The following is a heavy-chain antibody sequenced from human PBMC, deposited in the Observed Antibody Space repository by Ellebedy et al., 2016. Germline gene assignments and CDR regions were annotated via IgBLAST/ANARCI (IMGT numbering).Heavy chain of an antibody. CDR1: GFTFSSYG. Sequence: GGSLRLSCAASGFTFSSYGMHWVRQAPGKGLEWVAVIWYDGSNKYYADSVKGRFTISRDNSKNTLYLQMNSLRAEDTAVYYCARGLEGDSLIGCFDYWGQGTLVTVSS. CDR3: ARGLEGDSLIGCFDY. D-gene: IGHD2-21*02. J-gene: IGHJ4*02. V-gene: IGHV3-33*01. CDR2: IWYDGSNK.